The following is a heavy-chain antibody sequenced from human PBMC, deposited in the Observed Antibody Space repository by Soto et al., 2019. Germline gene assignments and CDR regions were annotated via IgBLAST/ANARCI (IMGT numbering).Heavy chain of an antibody. CDR1: GGSFSGYY. D-gene: IGHD2-2*01. CDR2: INHSGST. V-gene: IGHV4-34*01. Sequence: SETLSLTCAVYGGSFSGYYWSWIRQPPGKGLEWIGEINHSGSTNYNPSLKSRVTISVDTSKNQFSLKLSSVTDADTAVYYCARGKRGSTSWSDAFDIWGQGTMVTVSS. CDR3: ARGKRGSTSWSDAFDI. J-gene: IGHJ3*02.